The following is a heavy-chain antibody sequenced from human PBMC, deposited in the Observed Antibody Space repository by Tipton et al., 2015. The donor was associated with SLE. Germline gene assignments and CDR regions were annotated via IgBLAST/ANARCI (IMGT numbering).Heavy chain of an antibody. CDR1: GGSIGTHH. J-gene: IGHJ6*02. CDR2: IYHIGST. V-gene: IGHV4-59*11. CDR3: ARGDAPSHAMDV. Sequence: TLSLTCTVSGGSIGTHHWSWVRQPPGKGLEWIGYIYHIGSTKYNPSLQSRVIISEDTSRNQFSLELKSVTAADTAVYYCARGDAPSHAMDVWGQGTTVTVFS.